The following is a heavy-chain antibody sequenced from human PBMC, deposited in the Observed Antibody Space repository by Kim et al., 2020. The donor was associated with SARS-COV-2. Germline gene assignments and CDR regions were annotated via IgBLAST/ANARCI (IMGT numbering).Heavy chain of an antibody. J-gene: IGHJ5*02. Sequence: GGSLRLSCAASGFTFSSYAMHWVRQAPGKGLEWVAVISYDGSNKYYADSVKGRFTISRDNSKNTLYLQMNSLRAEDTAVYYCAPNGDYPWGQGTLGTVSS. CDR1: GFTFSSYA. CDR3: APNGDYP. D-gene: IGHD4-17*01. CDR2: ISYDGSNK. V-gene: IGHV3-30*04.